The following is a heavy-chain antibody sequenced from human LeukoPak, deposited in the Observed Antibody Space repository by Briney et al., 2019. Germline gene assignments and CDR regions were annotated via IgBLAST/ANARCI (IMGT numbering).Heavy chain of an antibody. J-gene: IGHJ4*02. CDR1: GFAFSRSW. CDR3: SRSLNS. Sequence: PGGSLRLSCATSGFAFSRSWMDWVRQAPGNGLEWVANIKEDGSETHYVDSAKGRFTISRDNAKNSLFLQLDNLRVEDTAVYYCSRSLNSWGQGTLVTVSS. CDR2: IKEDGSET. V-gene: IGHV3-7*01.